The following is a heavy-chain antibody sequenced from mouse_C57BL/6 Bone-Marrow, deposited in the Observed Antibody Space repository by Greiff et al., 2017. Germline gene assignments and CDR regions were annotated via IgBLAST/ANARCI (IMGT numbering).Heavy chain of an antibody. CDR2: ISSGSSTI. D-gene: IGHD1-1*01. V-gene: IGHV5-17*01. J-gene: IGHJ1*03. Sequence: EVKLMESGGGLVKPGGSLKLSCAASGFTFSDYGMHWVRQAPEKGLEWVAYISSGSSTIYYADTVKGRFTISRDNAKNTLFLQMTSLRSEDTAMYYCARSSTTVVAPSYWDFDVWGTGTTVTVSS. CDR3: ARSSTTVVAPSYWDFDV. CDR1: GFTFSDYG.